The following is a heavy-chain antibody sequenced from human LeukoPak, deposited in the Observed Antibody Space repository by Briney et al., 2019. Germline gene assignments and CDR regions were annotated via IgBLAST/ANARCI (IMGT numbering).Heavy chain of an antibody. CDR2: ISAYNGNT. CDR1: GYTFTSYG. V-gene: IGHV1-18*01. CDR3: ARDWNVLAGYSSGWYAF. D-gene: IGHD6-19*01. Sequence: GASVKVSCKASGYTFTSYGISWVRQAPGQGLEWMGWISAYNGNTNYAQKLQGRVTMTTDTSTSTAYMELRSLRSDDTAVCYCARDWNVLAGYSSGWYAFWGQGTLVTVSS. J-gene: IGHJ5*01.